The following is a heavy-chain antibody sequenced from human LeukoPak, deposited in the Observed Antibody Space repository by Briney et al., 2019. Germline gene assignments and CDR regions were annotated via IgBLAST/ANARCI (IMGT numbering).Heavy chain of an antibody. CDR2: ISSSSSTI. CDR1: GFTFSSYS. J-gene: IGHJ4*02. D-gene: IGHD5-12*01. V-gene: IGHV3-48*01. Sequence: GGSLRLSCAASGFTFSSYSMNWVRQAPGKGLEWVSCISSSSSTIYYADSVRGRFTISRDNAKNSLYLQMNSLRAEDTAVYYCAREEVATIIDYWGQGTLVTVSS. CDR3: AREEVATIIDY.